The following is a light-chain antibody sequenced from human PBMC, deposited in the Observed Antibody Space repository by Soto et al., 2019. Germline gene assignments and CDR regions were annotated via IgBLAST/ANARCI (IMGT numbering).Light chain of an antibody. CDR3: QQYNNWPRT. CDR2: GAS. J-gene: IGKJ1*01. V-gene: IGKV3-15*01. CDR1: PTMITPY. Sequence: VLTQSPGTLSLSPGQRATLSCRTSPTMITPYLSWYQQKHGQAPRLLIYGASTRATGIPARFSGSGSGTEVTLTINSLQSEDFEVYYCQQYNNWPRTFGQGTKVDIK.